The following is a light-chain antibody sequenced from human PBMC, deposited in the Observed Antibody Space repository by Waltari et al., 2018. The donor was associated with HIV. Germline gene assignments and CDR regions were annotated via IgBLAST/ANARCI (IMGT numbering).Light chain of an antibody. CDR3: LQDHSYPWT. J-gene: IGKJ1*01. V-gene: IGKV1-6*01. Sequence: AIQLTQSPSSLSASVGDRVTLTCRASQAIGNDLGWYQQKPGNAPKLLIFTAFNLHSGVPSRFSGSGSGTDFTLTISTLQPEDFATYYCLQDHSYPWTFGQGTKVEIK. CDR2: TAF. CDR1: QAIGND.